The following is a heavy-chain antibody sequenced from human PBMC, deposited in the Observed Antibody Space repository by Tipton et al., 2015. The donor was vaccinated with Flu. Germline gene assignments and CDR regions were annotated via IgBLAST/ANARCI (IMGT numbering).Heavy chain of an antibody. J-gene: IGHJ4*02. V-gene: IGHV4-34*01. D-gene: IGHD2-21*01. CDR2: INHSGST. Sequence: TLSLTCAVYGGSFSGYYWSWIRQPPGKGLEWIGEINHSGSTNYNPSLKSRVTISVDTSKNQFSLKLSSVTAADAAVYYCARGHKNGGGVKDFDYWGQGTLVTVSS. CDR3: ARGHKNGGGVKDFDY. CDR1: GGSFSGYY.